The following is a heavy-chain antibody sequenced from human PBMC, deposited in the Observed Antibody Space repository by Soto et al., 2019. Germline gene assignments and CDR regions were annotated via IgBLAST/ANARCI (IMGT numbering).Heavy chain of an antibody. CDR2: ISAHNGNT. V-gene: IGHV1-18*01. Sequence: QVHLVQSGAEVKRPGASVKVSCKASGYTFASYGITWVRQAPGQGLEWMGWISAHNGNTDYAQKLQGRVIVTRDTSTSTAYMELRSLRSDDTAVYYCARGRYGDYWGQGALVTVSS. D-gene: IGHD1-1*01. CDR3: ARGRYGDY. CDR1: GYTFASYG. J-gene: IGHJ4*02.